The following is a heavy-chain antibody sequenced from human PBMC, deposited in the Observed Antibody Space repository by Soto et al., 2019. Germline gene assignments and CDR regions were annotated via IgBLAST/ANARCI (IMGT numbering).Heavy chain of an antibody. J-gene: IGHJ5*02. Sequence: QVQLQESGPGLVKPSQTLSLTCSVAGGSITSGGYYWSWIRQQPGKGLEWIGYIFYSGRTDYNPSLKGRVTISVDTSENQLSLNLNSVTAADTAVYYCARDDSEYYPDSVGSMGPSHWFDPWGQGTLVTVSS. CDR3: ARDDSEYYPDSVGSMGPSHWFDP. D-gene: IGHD3-10*01. CDR2: IFYSGRT. V-gene: IGHV4-31*03. CDR1: GGSITSGGYY.